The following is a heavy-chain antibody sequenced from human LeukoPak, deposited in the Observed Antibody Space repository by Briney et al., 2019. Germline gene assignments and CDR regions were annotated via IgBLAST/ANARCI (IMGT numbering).Heavy chain of an antibody. CDR2: MNPTSGGT. CDR3: VREGYHRPAWFDP. CDR1: GYTFTGYY. V-gene: IGHV1-2*02. J-gene: IGHJ5*02. Sequence: GASVKVSCKASGYTFTGYYIQWVRQAPGQGLEWMGWMNPTSGGTNYAEKFQGRVTMTRDTSIITAYMELSSLRSDDTALYYCVREGYHRPAWFDPWGQGTLVTVSS. D-gene: IGHD5-18*01.